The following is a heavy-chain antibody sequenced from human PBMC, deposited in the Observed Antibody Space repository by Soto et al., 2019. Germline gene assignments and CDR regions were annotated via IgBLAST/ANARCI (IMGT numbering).Heavy chain of an antibody. V-gene: IGHV3-66*01. J-gene: IGHJ4*02. CDR2: IYSGGST. CDR3: ARVLWDYIWGSYRYYYFDS. CDR1: GFTVSSNY. D-gene: IGHD3-16*02. Sequence: EVQLVESGGGLVQPGGSLRLSCAASGFTVSSNYMSWVRQAPGKGLEWVSVIYSGGSTYYADSVKGRFTISRDNSKNTLYLQMNSLRAEDTAVYYCARVLWDYIWGSYRYYYFDSWGQGTLVTVSS.